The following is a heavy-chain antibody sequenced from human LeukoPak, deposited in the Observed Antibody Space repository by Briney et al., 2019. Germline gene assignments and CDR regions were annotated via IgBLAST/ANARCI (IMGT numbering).Heavy chain of an antibody. CDR2: IWNAGSNT. Sequence: GGSLSLSCAASGFRLSTCGVHCVRRAPGKGLEGVALIWNAGSNTYYALSVEGRFTISRHNSKHTLYLQENSLRGEDTAVYHCAGDTPSGGHYYFDYWGQGTLVIVSS. D-gene: IGHD3-16*01. CDR1: GFRLSTCG. CDR3: AGDTPSGGHYYFDY. J-gene: IGHJ4*02. V-gene: IGHV3-33*01.